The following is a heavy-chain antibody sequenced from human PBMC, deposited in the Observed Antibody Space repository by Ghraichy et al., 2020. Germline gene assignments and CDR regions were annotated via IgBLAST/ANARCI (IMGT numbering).Heavy chain of an antibody. CDR2: INEDGSAK. V-gene: IGHV3-7*01. CDR1: GLSISGYW. J-gene: IGHJ4*02. CDR3: ARGPS. Sequence: GALRLSCAGSGLSISGYWMSWVRQAPGKGLEWVANINEDGSAKDHVDSVKGRFTISRDDARNSLFLQMNSLRVEDTAVYYCARGPSWGQGTLVTVSS.